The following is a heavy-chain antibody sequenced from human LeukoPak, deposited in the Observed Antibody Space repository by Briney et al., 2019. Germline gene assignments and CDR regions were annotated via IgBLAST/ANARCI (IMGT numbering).Heavy chain of an antibody. CDR2: IYYSGST. J-gene: IGHJ4*02. V-gene: IGHV4-39*07. CDR3: ARGGGELWLFDY. CDR1: GGSISSSSYY. D-gene: IGHD5-18*01. Sequence: PSETLSLTCTVSGGSISSSSYYWGWIRQPPGKGLEWIGSIYYSGSTNYNPSLKSRVTISVDTSKNQFSLKLSSVTAADTAVYYCARGGGELWLFDYWGQGTLVTVSS.